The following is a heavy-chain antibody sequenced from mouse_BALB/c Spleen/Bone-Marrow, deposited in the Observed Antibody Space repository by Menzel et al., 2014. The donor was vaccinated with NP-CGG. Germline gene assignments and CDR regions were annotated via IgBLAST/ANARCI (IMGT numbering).Heavy chain of an antibody. Sequence: VKLVESGAELGMPGASVKMSCKASGYTFTDNWIYWVKQRPGQGLEWIGAIDTSDSYTNFNQKFMGKASLTVDASSSTAYMQVSSLTSDDSAVCYCARGGHDFSLDYWGQGTSVTVSS. CDR3: ARGGHDFSLDY. CDR1: GYTFTDNW. J-gene: IGHJ4*01. D-gene: IGHD2-4*01. CDR2: IDTSDSYT. V-gene: IGHV1-69*01.